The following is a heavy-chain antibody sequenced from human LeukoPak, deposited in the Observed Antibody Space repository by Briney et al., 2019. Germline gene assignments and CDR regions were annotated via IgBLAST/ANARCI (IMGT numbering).Heavy chain of an antibody. D-gene: IGHD3-3*01. CDR1: GGSFSGYY. Sequence: SETLSLTCAVYGGSFSGYYWSWICQPPGKGLEWIGEINHSGSTNYNPSLKSRVTISVDTSKNQFSLKLSSVTAADTAVYYCARGRYDFWSGYYTYFDYWGQGTLVTVSS. V-gene: IGHV4-34*01. J-gene: IGHJ4*02. CDR2: INHSGST. CDR3: ARGRYDFWSGYYTYFDY.